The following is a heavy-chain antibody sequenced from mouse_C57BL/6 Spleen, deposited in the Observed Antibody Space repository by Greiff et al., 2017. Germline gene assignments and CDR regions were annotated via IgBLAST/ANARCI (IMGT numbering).Heavy chain of an antibody. CDR1: GFTFSDYG. V-gene: IGHV5-17*01. CDR3: ARPSYYGSPPYFYY. Sequence: VHVKQSGGGLVKPGGSLKLSCAASGFTFSDYGMHWVRQAPEKGLEWVAYISSGRSTIYYADTVKGRFTISRDNAKNTLFLQMTSLRSEDTAMYYCARPSYYGSPPYFYYWGQGTTLTVSS. J-gene: IGHJ2*01. CDR2: ISSGRSTI. D-gene: IGHD1-1*01.